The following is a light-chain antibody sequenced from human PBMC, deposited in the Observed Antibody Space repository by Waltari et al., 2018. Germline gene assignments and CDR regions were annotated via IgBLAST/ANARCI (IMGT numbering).Light chain of an antibody. CDR1: QDISKS. CDR2: AAS. CDR3: QQLETYPIT. V-gene: IGKV1-9*01. J-gene: IGKJ5*01. Sequence: TCRAVQDISKSLAWYQQKPGKAPKLLIYAASSLQGGVPSRFSGSGSGTDFALTISSLQPEDSATYYCQQLETYPITFGQGTRLEIK.